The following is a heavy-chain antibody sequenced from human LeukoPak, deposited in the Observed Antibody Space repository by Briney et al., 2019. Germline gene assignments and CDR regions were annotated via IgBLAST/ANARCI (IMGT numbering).Heavy chain of an antibody. CDR1: GGSISSYY. V-gene: IGHV4-4*07. J-gene: IGHJ6*02. CDR3: ARDDYYGSGSYSYYYYGMDV. D-gene: IGHD3-10*01. CDR2: IYTSGST. Sequence: SEALSLTCTVSGGSISSYYWSSIRQPAGKGLEWIGRIYTSGSTNYNPSLQSRVTMSVDTSKTQFSLKLSSVTAADTAVYYCARDDYYGSGSYSYYYYGMDVWGRGTTVTVSS.